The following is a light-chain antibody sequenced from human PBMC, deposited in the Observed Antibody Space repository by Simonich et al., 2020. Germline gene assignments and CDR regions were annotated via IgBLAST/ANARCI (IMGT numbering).Light chain of an antibody. CDR1: SSDVGGYNY. V-gene: IGLV2-14*01. CDR3: SSYTSSSTWV. CDR2: DVS. Sequence: QSALTQPASVSGSPGQSITISFPGTSSDVGGYNYVSWYQQHPGKAPKLLIYDVSQRPSGVSNRVSGSKSGNTASLTISGLQAEDEADYYCSSYTSSSTWVFGGGTKLTVL. J-gene: IGLJ3*02.